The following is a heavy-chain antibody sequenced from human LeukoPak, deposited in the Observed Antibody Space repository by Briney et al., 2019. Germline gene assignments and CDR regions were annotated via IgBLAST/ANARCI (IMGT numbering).Heavy chain of an antibody. Sequence: GGSLRLSCAASGFTFSSYSMNWVRQAPGKGLEWVSSSSMSGTYIYYADSVKGRFTISRDNAKNSLYLQMNSLRAEDTALYYCAKDGDSSGWYYFDYWGQGTLVTVSS. CDR3: AKDGDSSGWYYFDY. CDR2: SSMSGTYI. CDR1: GFTFSSYS. V-gene: IGHV3-21*04. D-gene: IGHD6-19*01. J-gene: IGHJ4*02.